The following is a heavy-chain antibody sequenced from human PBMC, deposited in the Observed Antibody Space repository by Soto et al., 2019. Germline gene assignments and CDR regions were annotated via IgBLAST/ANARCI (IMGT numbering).Heavy chain of an antibody. D-gene: IGHD2-8*01. CDR3: ARENHVMAYYYYYGMDV. CDR1: GFTFSSYE. CDR2: ISYDGSNK. Sequence: VQLVESGGGLVQPGGSLRLSCAASGFTFSSYEMNWVRQAPGKGLEWVAVISYDGSNKYYADSVKGRFTISRDNSKNTLYLQMNSLRAEDTAVYYCARENHVMAYYYYYGMDVWGQGTTVTVSS. J-gene: IGHJ6*02. V-gene: IGHV3-30-3*01.